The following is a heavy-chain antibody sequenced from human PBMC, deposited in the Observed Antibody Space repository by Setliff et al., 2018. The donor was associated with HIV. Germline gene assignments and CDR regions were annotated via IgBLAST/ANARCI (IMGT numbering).Heavy chain of an antibody. D-gene: IGHD6-13*01. Sequence: KPSETLSLTCTASGGSISPYYWSWIRQPPGKGLEWIGFVYNTGTTSSNPSLKSRVTTSVDTSKNQFSLKLSSVTAADTAIYYCATGTAATGTGVGYWGQGTLVTVS. CDR1: GGSISPYY. J-gene: IGHJ4*02. CDR2: VYNTGTT. CDR3: ATGTAATGTGVGY. V-gene: IGHV4-4*08.